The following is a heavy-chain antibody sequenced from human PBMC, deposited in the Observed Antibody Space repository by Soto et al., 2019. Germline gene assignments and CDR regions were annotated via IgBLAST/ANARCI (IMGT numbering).Heavy chain of an antibody. CDR1: EYSFTKYW. Sequence: PGEPLKISCKGSEYSFTKYWIGRVRQMPGKGLEWMAIIYPDESDTRYSPSFQGQVTISADKSISTAYLQWSSLKASDTAMYYCVRMGFSGGGYLSYYYYGMDIWGQGTTVTVS. CDR2: IYPDESDT. D-gene: IGHD5-12*01. J-gene: IGHJ6*02. CDR3: VRMGFSGGGYLSYYYYGMDI. V-gene: IGHV5-51*01.